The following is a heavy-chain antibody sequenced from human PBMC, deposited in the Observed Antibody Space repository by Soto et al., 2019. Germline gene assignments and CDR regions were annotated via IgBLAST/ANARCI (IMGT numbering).Heavy chain of an antibody. V-gene: IGHV3-30*18. CDR2: ISYDGTKK. Sequence: GGSLRLSCAASGFTFSNSGMHWVRQAPGKGLEWVADISYDGTKKNHADAVKGRFTISRDNSKNTLYLQMNSLRPEDTAIYYCAKDLRRWGGGPLWWGQGTLVTVSS. D-gene: IGHD3-16*01. J-gene: IGHJ4*02. CDR3: AKDLRRWGGGPLW. CDR1: GFTFSNSG.